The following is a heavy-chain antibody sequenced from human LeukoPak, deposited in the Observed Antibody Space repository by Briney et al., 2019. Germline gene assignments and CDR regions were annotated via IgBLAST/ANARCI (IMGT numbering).Heavy chain of an antibody. Sequence: GGSLRLSCTASGFTLSTYAMSWVRQAPGKGLEWVSVISGGGGTTYYADSVKGRSTISRDDSKNTLYLQMNSLRAEDTAVYYCAKFDTAWLGGGSSFEYWGQGTLVTVSS. CDR2: ISGGGGTT. CDR3: AKFDTAWLGGGSSFEY. CDR1: GFTLSTYA. J-gene: IGHJ4*02. D-gene: IGHD2-15*01. V-gene: IGHV3-23*01.